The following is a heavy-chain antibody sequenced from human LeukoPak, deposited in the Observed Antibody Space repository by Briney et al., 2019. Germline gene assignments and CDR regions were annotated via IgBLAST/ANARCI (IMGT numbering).Heavy chain of an antibody. CDR1: GFTFSSYS. CDR2: ISYDGSNK. J-gene: IGHJ4*02. D-gene: IGHD3-22*01. Sequence: PGRCLRLSWAASGFTFSSYSMHWVRQAPGKWLEWVAFISYDGSNKYYADSVKGRFTISRDNYKHTLYLQMNSLRAEDTAVYYCARDYYYDSSGYSDNFDYWGQGTLVTVSS. V-gene: IGHV3-30-3*01. CDR3: ARDYYYDSSGYSDNFDY.